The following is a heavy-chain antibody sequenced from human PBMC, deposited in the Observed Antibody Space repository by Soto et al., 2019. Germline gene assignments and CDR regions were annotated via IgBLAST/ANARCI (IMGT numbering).Heavy chain of an antibody. J-gene: IGHJ5*02. V-gene: IGHV1-18*01. Sequence: GASVNVCWKPSGFNFPSYGISWLRKAPGQGHQWMGWISAYKLNTNYTQKLRGRVTMTTETYTRTAYMELRRLRSDDTAVYYCAREAEQRVRGLDPWGQGTLVTVS. CDR1: GFNFPSYG. CDR3: AREAEQRVRGLDP. CDR2: ISAYKLNT. D-gene: IGHD1-1*01.